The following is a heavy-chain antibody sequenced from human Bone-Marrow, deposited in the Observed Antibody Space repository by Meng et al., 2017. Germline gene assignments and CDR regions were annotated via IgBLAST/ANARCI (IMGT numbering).Heavy chain of an antibody. Sequence: SETLSLTCTVSDDSISSYYWNWIRQPPGKGLEWIGFIYHNGDTNYNPSLKSRVTISVDTSKNQFSLKLVSVTAADTAVYYCARSITMIVAEQTYYFDYWGQGTLVTVSS. V-gene: IGHV4-59*01. J-gene: IGHJ4*02. CDR3: ARSITMIVAEQTYYFDY. D-gene: IGHD3-22*01. CDR1: DDSISSYY. CDR2: IYHNGDT.